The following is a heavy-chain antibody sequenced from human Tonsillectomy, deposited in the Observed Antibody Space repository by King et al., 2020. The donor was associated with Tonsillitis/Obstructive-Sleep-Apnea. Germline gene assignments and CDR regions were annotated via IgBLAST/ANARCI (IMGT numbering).Heavy chain of an antibody. CDR2: IIPILGIA. CDR3: ARDSGYCSSTSCYGSDAFDI. J-gene: IGHJ3*02. Sequence: QLVQSGAEVKKPGSSVKVSCKASGGTFSSYAISWVRQAPGQGLEWMGRIIPILGIANYAQKFQGRVTITADKSTSTAYMELSSLRSEDTAVYYCARDSGYCSSTSCYGSDAFDIWGQGTMVTVSS. CDR1: GGTFSSYA. D-gene: IGHD2-2*01. V-gene: IGHV1-69*04.